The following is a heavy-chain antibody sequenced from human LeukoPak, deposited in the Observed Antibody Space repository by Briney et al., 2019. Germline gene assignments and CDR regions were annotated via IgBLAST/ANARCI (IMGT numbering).Heavy chain of an antibody. Sequence: PSETLSLTCTVSGGSISNYYWTWIRQPPGKGLEWIGFVYYTGTPNYNPSLKSRVTISVDTSKNQFSLQLSSVTAADTAVYYCARVRALSYYDSSGDLFYFDYWGQGTLVTVSS. J-gene: IGHJ4*02. D-gene: IGHD3-22*01. CDR2: VYYTGTP. V-gene: IGHV4-59*01. CDR1: GGSISNYY. CDR3: ARVRALSYYDSSGDLFYFDY.